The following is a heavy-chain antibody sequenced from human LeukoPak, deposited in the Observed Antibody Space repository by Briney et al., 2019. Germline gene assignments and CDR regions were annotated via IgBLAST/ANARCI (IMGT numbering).Heavy chain of an antibody. CDR2: IKQDGSEK. CDR3: GRVQWEVRGVGSYFGY. J-gene: IGHJ4*02. CDR1: GFTFSSYW. Sequence: PGGSLRLSCVVSGFTFSSYWMSWVRQAPGKGLEWVANIKQDGSEKYYVDSVKGRFTMSRDNAKNSLYLQMNSLRAEDTAVYYWGRVQWEVRGVGSYFGYWGQGALVTVSS. V-gene: IGHV3-7*01. D-gene: IGHD1-26*01.